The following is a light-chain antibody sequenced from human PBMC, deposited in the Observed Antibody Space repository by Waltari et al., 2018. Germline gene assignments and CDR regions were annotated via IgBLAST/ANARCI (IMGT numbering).Light chain of an antibody. CDR3: SSFTSSSTVL. CDR1: RSDVGAYNH. V-gene: IGLV2-14*03. J-gene: IGLJ2*01. CDR2: DVS. Sequence: QSALTQAASVSGSPGQSITISCTGTRSDVGAYNHVSWYQQHPGKAPKLMIYDVSNRPSGVSNRFSGSKSGNTASLTISGLQAEDEADYYCSSFTSSSTVLFGGGTRLSVL.